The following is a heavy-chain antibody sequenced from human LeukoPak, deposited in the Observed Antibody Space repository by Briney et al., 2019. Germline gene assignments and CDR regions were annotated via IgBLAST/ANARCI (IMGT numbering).Heavy chain of an antibody. CDR3: AGTQTDAFDI. V-gene: IGHV3-48*03. CDR2: ISSSGSTI. Sequence: GGSLRLSCAASGFTFSSYEMNWVRQAPGKGLEWVSYISSSGSTIYYADSVKGRFTISRDNAKNSLYLQMNSLRAEDTAVYYCAGTQTDAFDIWGQGTMVTVSS. J-gene: IGHJ3*02. CDR1: GFTFSSYE.